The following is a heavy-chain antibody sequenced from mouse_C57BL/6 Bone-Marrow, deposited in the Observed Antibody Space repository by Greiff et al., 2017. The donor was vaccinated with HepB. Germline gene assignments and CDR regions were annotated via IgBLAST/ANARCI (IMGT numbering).Heavy chain of an antibody. CDR1: GFTFSDFY. Sequence: EVKLVESGGGLVQSGRSLRLSCATSGFTFSDFYMEWVRQAPGKGLEWIAASRNKANDYTTEYSASVKGRFIVARDTSQSILYLQMNALRAEDTAIYYCARSDYSLYYFDYWGQGTTLTVSS. CDR3: ARSDYSLYYFDY. J-gene: IGHJ2*01. CDR2: SRNKANDYTT. V-gene: IGHV7-1*01. D-gene: IGHD1-1*01.